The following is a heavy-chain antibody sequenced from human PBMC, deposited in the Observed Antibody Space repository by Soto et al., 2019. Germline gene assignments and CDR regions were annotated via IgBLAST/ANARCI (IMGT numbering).Heavy chain of an antibody. CDR1: GYTFTSYG. J-gene: IGHJ4*02. CDR2: ISAYNGNT. D-gene: IGHD3-22*01. V-gene: IGHV1-18*01. Sequence: ASVKVSCKASGYTFTSYGISWVRQAPGQGLEWMGWISAYNGNTNYAQKLQGRVTMTTDTSTSTAYMELRSLRSDDTAVYYCARVYSSGYYYDYFDYWGQGTLVTVSS. CDR3: ARVYSSGYYYDYFDY.